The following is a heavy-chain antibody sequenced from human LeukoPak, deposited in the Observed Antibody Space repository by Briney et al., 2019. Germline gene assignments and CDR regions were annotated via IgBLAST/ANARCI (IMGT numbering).Heavy chain of an antibody. J-gene: IGHJ4*02. CDR2: IIPIFGTA. CDR1: GDTFSSYA. Sequence: SSVKVSCKASGDTFSSYAISWVRQAPGQGLEWMGGIIPIFGTANYAQKFQGRVTITTDESTSTAYMELSSLRSEDTAVYCSARYVGYYYDSSGYFPYYFDYWGQGTLVTVSS. V-gene: IGHV1-69*05. CDR3: ARYVGYYYDSSGYFPYYFDY. D-gene: IGHD3-22*01.